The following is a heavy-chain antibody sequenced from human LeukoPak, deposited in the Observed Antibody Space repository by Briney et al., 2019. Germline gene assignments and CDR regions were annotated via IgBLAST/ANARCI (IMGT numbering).Heavy chain of an antibody. Sequence: VASVKVSCKASGYTFTGYYMHWVRQAPGQGLEWMGWINPNSGGTNYAQKFQGKVTMTRDTSISTAYMELSRLRSDDTAVYYCARESARGPRGFDYWGQGTLVTVSS. CDR2: INPNSGGT. J-gene: IGHJ4*02. CDR3: ARESARGPRGFDY. CDR1: GYTFTGYY. V-gene: IGHV1-2*02.